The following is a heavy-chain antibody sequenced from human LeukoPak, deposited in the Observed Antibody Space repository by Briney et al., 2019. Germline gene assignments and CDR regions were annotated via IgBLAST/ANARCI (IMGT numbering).Heavy chain of an antibody. Sequence: SGPTLVNPTQTLTLTCTFSGFSLSTSGVGVGWIRQPPGKALEWLALVYWNDDKRYSPSPKSRLTITKDTSKNQVVLTMTNMDPVDTATYYCAHRQEVTYRNYYFDYWGQGTLVTVSS. CDR2: VYWNDDK. V-gene: IGHV2-5*01. CDR1: GFSLSTSGVG. J-gene: IGHJ4*02. CDR3: AHRQEVTYRNYYFDY. D-gene: IGHD2-21*02.